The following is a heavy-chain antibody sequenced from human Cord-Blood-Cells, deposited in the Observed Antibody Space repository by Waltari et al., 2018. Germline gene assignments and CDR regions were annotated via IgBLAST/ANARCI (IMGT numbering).Heavy chain of an antibody. V-gene: IGHV3-48*03. CDR3: ARVSAAAGDAFDI. D-gene: IGHD6-13*01. Sequence: EVQLVESGGGLVQPGGSLRLSCAASGFTFSSYEINWVRQAPGKGLEWVSYISSSGSTIYYADSVKGRFTISRDNAKNSLYLQMNSLRAEDAAVYYCARVSAAAGDAFDIWGQGTMVTVSS. J-gene: IGHJ3*02. CDR1: GFTFSSYE. CDR2: ISSSGSTI.